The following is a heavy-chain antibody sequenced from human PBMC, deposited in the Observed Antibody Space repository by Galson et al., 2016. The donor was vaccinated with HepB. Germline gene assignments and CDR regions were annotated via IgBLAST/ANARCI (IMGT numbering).Heavy chain of an antibody. CDR1: GGST. CDR3: ASAFGSGIYSFDY. CDR2: IYYSGST. J-gene: IGHJ4*02. V-gene: IGHV4-39*01. D-gene: IGHD3-10*01. Sequence: LSLTCTVSGGSTWGWIRQPPGKGLEWIGTIYYSGSTYYNASLKSRLTISVDTSKNQFSLRLSSVTAADTAVYYCASAFGSGIYSFDYWGQGTLVTVSS.